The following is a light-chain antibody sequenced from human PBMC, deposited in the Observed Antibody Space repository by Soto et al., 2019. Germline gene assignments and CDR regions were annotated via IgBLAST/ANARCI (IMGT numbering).Light chain of an antibody. CDR2: EGN. CDR3: LSFYS. V-gene: IGLV2-23*01. Sequence: QSALPQPASVSGSPGQSITISCTGTNSDMGSYALVSWYQQHPGKAPKLIIYEGNKRPSGISNRFSGSQSGYTASLTISGLQPGDEADYSCLSFYSFGTGTKLTVL. CDR1: NSDMGSYAL. J-gene: IGLJ1*01.